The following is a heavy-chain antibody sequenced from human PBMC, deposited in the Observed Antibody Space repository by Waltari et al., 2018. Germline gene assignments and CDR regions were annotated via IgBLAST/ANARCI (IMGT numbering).Heavy chain of an antibody. V-gene: IGHV3-30-3*01. J-gene: IGHJ4*02. CDR2: ISFDGSHK. D-gene: IGHD2-8*01. CDR3: ARDHXNGSPFDX. CDR1: VSTFKNYA. Sequence: QLHLVESGGGVVQPGRSLRLSCAAXVSTFKNYAMHWVRQAXGKGLEWVAGISFDGSHKYXADSVKGXFTISRDNPMRTVYLQMXSLRREDTXXXYCARDHXNGSPFDXWXXGTLVTVSS.